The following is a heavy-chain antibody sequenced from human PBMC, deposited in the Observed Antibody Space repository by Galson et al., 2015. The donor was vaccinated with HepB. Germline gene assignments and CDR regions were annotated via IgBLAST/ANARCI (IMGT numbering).Heavy chain of an antibody. CDR2: ISSSSSTI. CDR3: ARAGGLLGSRAGKYGMDV. J-gene: IGHJ6*02. Sequence: SLRLSCAASGFTFSSYSMNWVRQAPGKGLEWVSYISSSSSTIYYADSVKGRFTISRDNAKNSLYLQMNSLRAEDTAVYYCARAGGLLGSRAGKYGMDVWGQGTTVTVSS. D-gene: IGHD3-10*01. V-gene: IGHV3-48*04. CDR1: GFTFSSYS.